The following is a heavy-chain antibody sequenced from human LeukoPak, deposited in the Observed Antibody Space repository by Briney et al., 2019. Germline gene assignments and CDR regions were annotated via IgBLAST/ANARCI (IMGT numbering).Heavy chain of an antibody. Sequence: GGSLRLSCAASGFTVSSNYMTWVRQAPGKGLEWLSVMYSGGNTYYAASVEGRFTISRDNSKNTVYLQMNSLRAEDTAVYFCARGGPGVFAYWGQGTLVIVSS. J-gene: IGHJ4*02. CDR1: GFTVSSNY. CDR3: ARGGPGVFAY. CDR2: MYSGGNT. D-gene: IGHD3-10*01. V-gene: IGHV3-53*01.